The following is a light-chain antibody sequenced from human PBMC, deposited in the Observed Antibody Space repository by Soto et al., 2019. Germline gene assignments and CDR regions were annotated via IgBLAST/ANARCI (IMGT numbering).Light chain of an antibody. Sequence: DIQMTQSPSTLSASVGDGVTITCRASQNISVWLAWYQQRPGKAPKFLIYDASSLETGVPSRFSGSGSWTEFTLTIRSLQPDDFATYYCQQYDSSSPTFGQGTQLEIK. J-gene: IGKJ2*01. CDR3: QQYDSSSPT. CDR1: QNISVW. CDR2: DAS. V-gene: IGKV1-5*01.